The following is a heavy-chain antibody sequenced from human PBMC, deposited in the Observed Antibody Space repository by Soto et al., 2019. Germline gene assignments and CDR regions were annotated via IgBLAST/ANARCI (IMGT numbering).Heavy chain of an antibody. J-gene: IGHJ4*02. Sequence: QVQLVQSGAEVKKPGSSVKVSSKASGGTFSSYAIDWVRQAPGQGLEWMGGIIPIVGTADYAQKCQGRVTITADESTSTADMELRSLRSEDTAVYYCARGQTGGGWGCYFDDRGQGTVVTVSS. CDR3: ARGQTGGGWGCYFDD. D-gene: IGHD3-16*01. V-gene: IGHV1-69*12. CDR1: GGTFSSYA. CDR2: IIPIVGTA.